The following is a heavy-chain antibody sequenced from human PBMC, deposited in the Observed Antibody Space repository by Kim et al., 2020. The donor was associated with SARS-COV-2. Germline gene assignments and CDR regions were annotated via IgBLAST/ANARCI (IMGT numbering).Heavy chain of an antibody. D-gene: IGHD6-19*01. V-gene: IGHV3-11*05. CDR3: ARVLTSGWSYFDY. Sequence: YAASVTGRFTSSQDNARASLYLQMNGLRAEDTAVYYCARVLTSGWSYFDYWGQGTLVTVSS. J-gene: IGHJ4*02.